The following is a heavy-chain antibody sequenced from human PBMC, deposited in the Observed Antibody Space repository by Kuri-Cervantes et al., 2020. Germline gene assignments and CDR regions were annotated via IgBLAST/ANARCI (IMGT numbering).Heavy chain of an antibody. CDR1: GFTFSSYW. D-gene: IGHD3-16*02. V-gene: IGHV3-74*01. CDR2: INSDGSST. Sequence: GESLKISCAASGFTFSSYWMHWVRQAPGKGLVWVSRINSDGSSTSYADSVKGRFTISRDNAKNTLYLQMNSLRAEDTAVYYCASVPEYYDYIWGSYRFNDGFDYWGQGTLVTVSS. J-gene: IGHJ4*02. CDR3: ASVPEYYDYIWGSYRFNDGFDY.